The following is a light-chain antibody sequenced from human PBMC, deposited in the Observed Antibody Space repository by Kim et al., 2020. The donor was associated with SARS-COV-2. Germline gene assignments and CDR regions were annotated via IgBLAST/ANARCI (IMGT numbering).Light chain of an antibody. CDR2: GAS. CDR1: QSVPSDH. CDR3: QQYGTSLLT. V-gene: IGKV3-20*01. Sequence: SPGERATLSCRASQSVPSDHLAWYQHKPGEAPRLLISGASFRATGIPDRFAGSGSGTDFTLTISRLEPEDFAVYFCQQYGTSLLTFGGGTKVEIK. J-gene: IGKJ4*01.